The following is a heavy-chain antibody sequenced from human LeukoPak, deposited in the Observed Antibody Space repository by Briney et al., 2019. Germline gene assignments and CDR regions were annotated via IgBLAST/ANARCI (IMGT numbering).Heavy chain of an antibody. CDR2: IYYSGST. D-gene: IGHD3-10*01. J-gene: IGHJ6*03. CDR3: ARRRYYGSGSYRRSYYYYMDV. V-gene: IGHV4-59*12. CDR1: GGSISSYY. Sequence: SETLSLTCTVSGGSISSYYWSWIRQPPGKGLEWIGYIYYSGSTNYNPSLKSRVTISVDTSKNQFSLKLSSVTAADTAVYYCARRRYYGSGSYRRSYYYYMDVWGKGTTVTISS.